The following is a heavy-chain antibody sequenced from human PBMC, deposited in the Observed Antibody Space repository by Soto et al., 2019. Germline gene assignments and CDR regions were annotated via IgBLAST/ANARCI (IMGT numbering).Heavy chain of an antibody. D-gene: IGHD6-19*01. V-gene: IGHV1-69*01. J-gene: IGHJ4*02. CDR1: GATFSSYA. CDR2: IIPIFGTA. CDR3: ASAIRAIAVAGTFDY. Sequence: QVQLVQSGAEVKKPGSSVKVSCKASGATFSSYAISWVRQAPGQGLEWMGGIIPIFGTANYAQKFQGRVTITADESTSTAYMELSSLRSEDTAVYYCASAIRAIAVAGTFDYWGQGTLVTVSS.